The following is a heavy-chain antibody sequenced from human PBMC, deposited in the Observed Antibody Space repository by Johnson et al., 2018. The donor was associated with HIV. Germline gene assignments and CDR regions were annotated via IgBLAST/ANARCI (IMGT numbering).Heavy chain of an antibody. D-gene: IGHD3-16*01. V-gene: IGHV3-11*04. CDR2: ISSSGSSR. Sequence: QVQLVESGGGLVKPGGSLRLSCAASGFTFSDYYMSWIRQAPGKGLEWVSYISSSGSSRYYADSVKGRFTVSRDNAKNSLYLQTNSLRADDTAVYYCARGLWLTPDVFDFWGQGTMVTVSS. J-gene: IGHJ3*01. CDR3: ARGLWLTPDVFDF. CDR1: GFTFSDYY.